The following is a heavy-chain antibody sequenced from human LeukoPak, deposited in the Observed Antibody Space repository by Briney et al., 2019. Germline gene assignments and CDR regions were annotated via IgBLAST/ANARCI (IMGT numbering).Heavy chain of an antibody. J-gene: IGHJ5*02. V-gene: IGHV3-23*01. Sequence: PGGSLRLSCAASGFTFSSYAMSWVRQAPGKGLEWVSAISGSGGSTYYADSVKGRFTISRDNSKNTLYLQMNSLRAEDTAVYYCAKGHIADGRINWFDPWGQGTLVTVSS. CDR1: GFTFSSYA. CDR3: AKGHIADGRINWFDP. CDR2: ISGSGGST.